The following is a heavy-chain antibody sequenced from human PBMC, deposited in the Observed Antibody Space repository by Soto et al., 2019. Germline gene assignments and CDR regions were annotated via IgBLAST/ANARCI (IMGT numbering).Heavy chain of an antibody. CDR2: ISNGARRA. CDR1: GFTFSAYP. CDR3: AKFRGPSYSYYYMDV. D-gene: IGHD3-16*01. V-gene: IGHV3-23*01. Sequence: GGSLRLSCAASGFTFSAYPMIWVRQAPGKGLEWVSTISNGARRAFYADSVKGRFTISRDNSKNTLYLQMNSLRAEDTAVYYCAKFRGPSYSYYYMDVWGKGTTVTVSS. J-gene: IGHJ6*03.